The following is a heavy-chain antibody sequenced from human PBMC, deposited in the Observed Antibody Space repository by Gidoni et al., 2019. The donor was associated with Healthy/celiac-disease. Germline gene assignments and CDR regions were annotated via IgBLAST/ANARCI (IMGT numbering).Heavy chain of an antibody. CDR3: ARGYGVGATNYYYYGMDV. CDR1: GFTFSSYV. CDR2: IWYDGSNK. Sequence: QVQLVESGGGVVQPGRSLRLSCAASGFTFSSYVLHWVRQAPGKGLEWVAVIWYDGSNKYYADSVKGRFTISRDNSKNTLYLQMNSLRAEDTAVYYCARGYGVGATNYYYYGMDVWGQGTTVTVSS. D-gene: IGHD1-26*01. V-gene: IGHV3-33*01. J-gene: IGHJ6*02.